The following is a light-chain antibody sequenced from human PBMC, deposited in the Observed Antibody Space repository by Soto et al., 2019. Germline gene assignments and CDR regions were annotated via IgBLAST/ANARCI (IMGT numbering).Light chain of an antibody. Sequence: EIVLTQSPGTLSLFPGERATLSCRASQSVSSRNLAWYRQKPGQAPSLLIYGAFNRATGIPDRFSGSGSATDFNLTISRLEPADFALYYCLLYGDSPPAYTFGQGTKL. CDR1: QSVSSRN. V-gene: IGKV3-20*01. CDR2: GAF. J-gene: IGKJ2*01. CDR3: LLYGDSPPAYT.